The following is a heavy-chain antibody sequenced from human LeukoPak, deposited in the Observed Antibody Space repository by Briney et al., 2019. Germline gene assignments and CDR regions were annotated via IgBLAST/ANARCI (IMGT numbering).Heavy chain of an antibody. CDR2: TSTSGGIT. V-gene: IGHV3-23*01. D-gene: IGHD4-17*01. CDR3: ARGYGDPSPFDY. CDR1: GFTFSSYA. Sequence: PGGSLRLSCAASGFTFSSYAMSWVRRAPGKGLEWVSSTSTSGGITYYADSVKGRFTISRDNSKNTLYLQMNSLRAEDTALYYCARGYGDPSPFDYWGQGTLVTVSS. J-gene: IGHJ4*02.